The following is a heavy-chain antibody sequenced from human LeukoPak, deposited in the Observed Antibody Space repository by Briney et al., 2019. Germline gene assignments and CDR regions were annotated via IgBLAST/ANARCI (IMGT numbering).Heavy chain of an antibody. V-gene: IGHV5-51*01. CDR3: ARLAEYYYYYMDV. CDR1: GYSFTGYW. D-gene: IGHD2-15*01. CDR2: IYPGDSDT. Sequence: GESLKISCKGSGYSFTGYWIGWVRQMPGKGLEWMGIIYPGDSDTRYSPSFQGQVTISADKSISTAYLQWSSLKASDTAMYYCARLAEYYYYYMDVWGKGTTVTVSS. J-gene: IGHJ6*03.